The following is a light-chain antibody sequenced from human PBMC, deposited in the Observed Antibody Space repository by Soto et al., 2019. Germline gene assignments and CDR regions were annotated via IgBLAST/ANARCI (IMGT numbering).Light chain of an antibody. CDR3: AAWDDSLNGVV. CDR1: SSNIGSNS. V-gene: IGLV1-44*01. CDR2: RNN. Sequence: QSVLTQPPSASGTPXXXXTISCSGSSSNIGSNSVNWYQQLPGTAPKLLIYRNNQRPSGVPDRFSGSKSGTSASLAISGLQSEDEDDYYCAAWDDSLNGVVFGGGTKLTVL. J-gene: IGLJ2*01.